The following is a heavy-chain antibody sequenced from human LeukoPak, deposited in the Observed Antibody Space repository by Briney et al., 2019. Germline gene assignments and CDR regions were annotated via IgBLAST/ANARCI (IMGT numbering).Heavy chain of an antibody. D-gene: IGHD3-22*01. J-gene: IGHJ6*03. Sequence: PSETLSLTCTVSGGSISSYYWSWIRQPPGKGLEWIGYIYYSGSTNYNPSLKSRVTILVDTSKNQFSLNLSSVTVSDTAVCYCARDWYYDSSGQDYYMDVWGKGTTVTVSS. CDR1: GGSISSYY. CDR3: ARDWYYDSSGQDYYMDV. CDR2: IYYSGST. V-gene: IGHV4-59*01.